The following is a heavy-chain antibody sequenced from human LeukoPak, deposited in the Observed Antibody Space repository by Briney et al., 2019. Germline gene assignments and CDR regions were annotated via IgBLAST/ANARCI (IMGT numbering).Heavy chain of an antibody. V-gene: IGHV4-39*01. CDR2: MYYSGSP. D-gene: IGHD4-11*01. CDR1: GGSITSGTYY. CDR3: VRSTTVTTWFDY. Sequence: SETLSLTCTVSGGSITSGTYYWGWIRQPPGKGLEWIGNMYYSGSPYHNPSLKSRVTISVDTSKNQFSLKLNSVTASDTAVYYCVRSTTVTTWFDYWGQGALVTVSS. J-gene: IGHJ4*02.